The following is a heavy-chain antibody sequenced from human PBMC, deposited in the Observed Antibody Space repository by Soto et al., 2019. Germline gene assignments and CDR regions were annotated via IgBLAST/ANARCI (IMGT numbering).Heavy chain of an antibody. CDR1: GFTLSSYP. CDR3: ARAFGLRRQQLGGFDY. V-gene: IGHV3-30-3*01. D-gene: IGHD6-13*01. J-gene: IGHJ4*02. Sequence: QVQLVESGGGVVQPGRSLRLSCAASGFTLSSYPIRWVRQAPGKGLEWVAVISYDGSNKYYADSVKGRFTISRDNSKNTLYLQMNSLRAEDTAVYSCARAFGLRRQQLGGFDYWGQGTLVTVSS. CDR2: ISYDGSNK.